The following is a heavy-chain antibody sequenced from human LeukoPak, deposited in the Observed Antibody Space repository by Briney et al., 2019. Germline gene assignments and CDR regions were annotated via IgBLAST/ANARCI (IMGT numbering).Heavy chain of an antibody. CDR3: VRYSSSSGYFDY. J-gene: IGHJ4*02. V-gene: IGHV4-38-2*02. D-gene: IGHD6-6*01. CDR1: GYSISSGYY. CDR2: IYHSGST. Sequence: PSETLSLTCTVSGYSISSGYYWGWIRQPPGKGLEWIGSIYHSGSTYYNPSLKSRVTISVDTSKNQFSLKLTSVTAADTAVYYCVRYSSSSGYFDYWGQGALVTVSS.